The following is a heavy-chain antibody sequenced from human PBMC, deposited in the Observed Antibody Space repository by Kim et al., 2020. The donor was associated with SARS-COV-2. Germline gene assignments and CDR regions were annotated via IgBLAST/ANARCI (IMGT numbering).Heavy chain of an antibody. Sequence: SETLSLTCAVYGGSFSGYYWSWIRQPPGKGLEWIGEINHSGSTNYNPSLKSRVTISVDTSKNQFSLKLSSVTAADTAVYYCARVRTMRERGAFDIWGQGTMVTVSS. CDR1: GGSFSGYY. CDR2: INHSGST. J-gene: IGHJ3*02. V-gene: IGHV4-34*01. D-gene: IGHD1-1*01. CDR3: ARVRTMRERGAFDI.